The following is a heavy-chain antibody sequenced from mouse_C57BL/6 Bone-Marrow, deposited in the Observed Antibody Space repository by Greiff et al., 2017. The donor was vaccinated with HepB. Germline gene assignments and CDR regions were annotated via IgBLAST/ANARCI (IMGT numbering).Heavy chain of an antibody. D-gene: IGHD1-1*01. Sequence: VQLQQSGAELARPGASVKLSCKASGYTFTSYGISWVKQRTGQGLEWIGEIYPRSGNTYYNEKFKGKATLTADKSSSPAYMELRSLTSEDSAVYFCARENGRGFAYWGQGTLVTVSA. V-gene: IGHV1-81*01. CDR3: ARENGRGFAY. J-gene: IGHJ3*01. CDR1: GYTFTSYG. CDR2: IYPRSGNT.